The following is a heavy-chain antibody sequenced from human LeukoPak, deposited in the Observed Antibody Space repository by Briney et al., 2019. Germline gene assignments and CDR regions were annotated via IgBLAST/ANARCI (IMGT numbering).Heavy chain of an antibody. Sequence: ASVRVSCKASGYTFTGYYMHWVRQAPGQGLEWMGWINPNSGGTNYAQKFQGRVTMTRDTSISTAYMELSRLRSDDTAVYYCARAIMTTVTTGISGYWGQGTLVTVSS. CDR2: INPNSGGT. J-gene: IGHJ4*02. CDR3: ARAIMTTVTTGISGY. V-gene: IGHV1-2*02. D-gene: IGHD4-17*01. CDR1: GYTFTGYY.